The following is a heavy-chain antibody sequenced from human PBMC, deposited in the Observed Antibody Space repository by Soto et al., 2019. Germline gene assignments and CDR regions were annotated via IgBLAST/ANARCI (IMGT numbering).Heavy chain of an antibody. D-gene: IGHD2-2*01. Sequence: PGESLTISGKRSGYSFTSYWMGWVLQMPGKGLEWMGIIYPGDSDTRYSPSFQGQVTISADKSISTAYLQWSSLKASDTAMYYCALTAPCSSTSCYFNWFDPWGQGTLVTVSS. CDR2: IYPGDSDT. V-gene: IGHV5-51*01. CDR3: ALTAPCSSTSCYFNWFDP. CDR1: GYSFTSYW. J-gene: IGHJ5*02.